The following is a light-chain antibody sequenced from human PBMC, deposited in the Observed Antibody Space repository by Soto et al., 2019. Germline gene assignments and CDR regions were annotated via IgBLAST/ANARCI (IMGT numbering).Light chain of an antibody. CDR2: DVS. V-gene: IGLV2-14*03. Sequence: QSVPTQPASVSGSPGQSFTIPCTGSSSDVGAYHSVSWYQQHPGKAPKLIIFDVSNRPSGVSNRFSGSKSGNTASLTISGLQAEDEADYYCSSFTDTGTVMFGGGTKLTVL. CDR3: SSFTDTGTVM. J-gene: IGLJ3*02. CDR1: SSDVGAYHS.